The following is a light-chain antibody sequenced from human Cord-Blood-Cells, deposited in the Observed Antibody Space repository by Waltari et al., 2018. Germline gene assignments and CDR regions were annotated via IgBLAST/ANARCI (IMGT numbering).Light chain of an antibody. CDR1: QSISIW. V-gene: IGKV1-5*03. Sequence: DIQMTLSPSTLSASVADRVTIPCRASQSISIWLAWYQQKPGKAPKLLIYKASSLESGVPSRFSGSGSGTEFTLTISSLQPDDFATYYCQQYNSYSYTFGQGTKLEIK. CDR3: QQYNSYSYT. J-gene: IGKJ2*01. CDR2: KAS.